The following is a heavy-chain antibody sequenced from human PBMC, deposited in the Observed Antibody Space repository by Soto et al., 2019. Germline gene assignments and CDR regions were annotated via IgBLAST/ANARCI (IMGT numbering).Heavy chain of an antibody. D-gene: IGHD6-19*01. V-gene: IGHV4-34*01. J-gene: IGHJ4*02. CDR2: INHSGST. CDR3: ARVKGYSSGWVDY. Sequence: QVQLQQWGAGLLKPSETLSLTCAVYGGSFSGYYWSWIRQPPGKGLEWIGEINHSGSTNYNPSLKSRVTISVDRSKNQFSLKLSSVTAADTAVYYCARVKGYSSGWVDYWGQGTLVTVSS. CDR1: GGSFSGYY.